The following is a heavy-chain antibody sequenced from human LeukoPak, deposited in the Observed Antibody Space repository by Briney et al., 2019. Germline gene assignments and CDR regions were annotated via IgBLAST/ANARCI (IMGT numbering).Heavy chain of an antibody. J-gene: IGHJ4*02. CDR2: ISSSSSYI. CDR1: GFTFSSYS. CDR3: VRARCSLNSCSFDF. V-gene: IGHV3-21*06. D-gene: IGHD1/OR15-1a*01. Sequence: SGGSLRLSCAASGFTFSSYSMNWVRQAPGKGLEWVSSISSSSSYIYYADSVKGRFTISRDDAKSSLFLQMHSLRAEDTAVYYCVRARCSLNSCSFDFWGQGTLVAVSS.